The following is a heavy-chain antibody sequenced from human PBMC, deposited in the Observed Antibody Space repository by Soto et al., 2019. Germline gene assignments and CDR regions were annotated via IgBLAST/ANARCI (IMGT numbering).Heavy chain of an antibody. CDR3: ARHRYCSGGSCHCVWFDP. CDR2: IYYSGST. J-gene: IGHJ5*02. CDR1: GGSISSYY. V-gene: IGHV4-59*08. Sequence: PSETLSLTCTVSGGSISSYYWSWIRQPPGKGLEWIGYIYYSGSTNYSPSIKSRVTISVDTSKNQFSLKLSSVTAADTAVYYCARHRYCSGGSCHCVWFDPWGQGTLVTVSS. D-gene: IGHD2-15*01.